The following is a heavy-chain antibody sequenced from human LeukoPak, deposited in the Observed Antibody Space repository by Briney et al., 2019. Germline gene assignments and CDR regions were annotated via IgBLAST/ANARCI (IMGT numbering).Heavy chain of an antibody. Sequence: SETLSLTCTVSGGSISGYYWSWIRQPPGKGLEWIGYIYYSGSTNYNPSLKSRVTISVDTSKNQFSLKLSSVTAADTAVYYCAREGGSTVFDYWGQGTLVTVSS. CDR1: GGSISGYY. CDR3: AREGGSTVFDY. CDR2: IYYSGST. J-gene: IGHJ4*02. D-gene: IGHD6-13*01. V-gene: IGHV4-59*01.